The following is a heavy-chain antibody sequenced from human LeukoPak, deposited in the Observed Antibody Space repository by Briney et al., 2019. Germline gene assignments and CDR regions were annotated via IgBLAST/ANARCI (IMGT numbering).Heavy chain of an antibody. Sequence: ASVKVSCKASGYTFTSYAMHWVRQAPGQRLEWMGWINAGNGYTKYSQVFQGRVTITRDTSASTAYMELSSLRSEDMAVYYCARVVKYSSGPLTDLLPYYFDYWGQGTLVTVSS. CDR1: GYTFTSYA. V-gene: IGHV1-3*03. CDR2: INAGNGYT. CDR3: ARVVKYSSGPLTDLLPYYFDY. J-gene: IGHJ4*02. D-gene: IGHD6-19*01.